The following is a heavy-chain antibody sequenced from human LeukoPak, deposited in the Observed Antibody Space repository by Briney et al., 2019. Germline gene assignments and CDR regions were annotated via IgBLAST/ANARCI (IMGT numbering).Heavy chain of an antibody. J-gene: IGHJ4*02. V-gene: IGHV3-21*01. D-gene: IGHD2-21*02. CDR3: ARGALEEVCGGGDCYSSWVFDY. CDR2: ISGSSSYI. CDR1: GFTFSSYS. Sequence: GGSLRLSCAASGFTFSSYSMNWARQAPGKGLEWVSCISGSSSYIYSADSVKGRFTISRHNAKNSLYLQMNSLRAEDTAVYYCARGALEEVCGGGDCYSSWVFDYWGQGTLVTVSS.